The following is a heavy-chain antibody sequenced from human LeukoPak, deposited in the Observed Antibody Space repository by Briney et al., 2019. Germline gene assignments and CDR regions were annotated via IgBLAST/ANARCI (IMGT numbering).Heavy chain of an antibody. D-gene: IGHD3-10*01. CDR1: GYTFTGYY. V-gene: IGHV1-2*02. CDR2: INPNSGGT. CDR3: TLHGSGSYPFDY. Sequence: EASVKVSCKASGYTFTGYYMHWVRQAPGQGLEWMGWINPNSGGTNYAQKFQGRVTMTRDTSISTAYMELSRLRSDDTAVYYCTLHGSGSYPFDYWGQGTLVTVSS. J-gene: IGHJ4*02.